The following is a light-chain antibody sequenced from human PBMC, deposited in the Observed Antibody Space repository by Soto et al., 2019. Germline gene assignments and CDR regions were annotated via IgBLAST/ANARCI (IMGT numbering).Light chain of an antibody. CDR1: QSISSY. J-gene: IGKJ1*01. CDR3: QQSYSTPRT. Sequence: DIQMTQSPSSLSASVGDRVTITCRASQSISSYFNWYQQKPGKAPKLLIYAISNLQSGVPSRFSGSGSGTDFTLTISSLQPEDFATYYCQQSYSTPRTFGQGTKVEIK. CDR2: AIS. V-gene: IGKV1-39*01.